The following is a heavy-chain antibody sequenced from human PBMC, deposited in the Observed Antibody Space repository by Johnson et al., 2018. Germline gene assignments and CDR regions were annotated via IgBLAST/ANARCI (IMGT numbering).Heavy chain of an antibody. CDR1: GFAFSSYV. CDR2: IYKDGSNQ. CDR3: VKFKADCINGVCYNHYFDY. V-gene: IGHV3-30*18. J-gene: IGHJ4*02. Sequence: QVQLVQSGGGVVQPGGSLRLSCAASGFAFSSYVMHWVRQAPGKGLEWVAVIYKDGSNQYYADSVRGRFTISRDNSKNTLYLQMNSLREEDTAVFYCVKFKADCINGVCYNHYFDYWGQGTLVTVSS. D-gene: IGHD2-8*01.